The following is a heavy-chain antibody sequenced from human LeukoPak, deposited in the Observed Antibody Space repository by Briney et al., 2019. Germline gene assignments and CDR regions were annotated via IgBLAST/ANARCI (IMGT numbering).Heavy chain of an antibody. J-gene: IGHJ6*02. CDR2: IKQDGSEK. V-gene: IGHV3-7*03. CDR1: GFTFSSYW. CDR3: ARDGVAAAWNLYGMDV. Sequence: HSGGSLRLSCAASGFTFSSYWMHWVRHAPGKGLEWVANIKQDGSEKFYVDSVKGRFTISRDNAKNSLSLQMNSLRAEDTAVYYCARDGVAAAWNLYGMDVWGQGTTVTVSS. D-gene: IGHD6-13*01.